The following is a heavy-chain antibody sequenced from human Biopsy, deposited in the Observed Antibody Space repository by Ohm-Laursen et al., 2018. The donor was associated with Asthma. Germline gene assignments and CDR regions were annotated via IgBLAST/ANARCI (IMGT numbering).Heavy chain of an antibody. V-gene: IGHV1-69*13. J-gene: IGHJ4*02. Sequence: GASVTASCKSLGGTFKTYVMGWVRQAPGQGLGWKGGINSVLGTTTYPQKFQDRVTITADDSTSTVYMELSSLRSEDTAVYYCARKAGSCISRTCYSLDFWGQGTLVTVSS. CDR3: ARKAGSCISRTCYSLDF. CDR2: INSVLGTT. D-gene: IGHD2-2*01. CDR1: GGTFKTYV.